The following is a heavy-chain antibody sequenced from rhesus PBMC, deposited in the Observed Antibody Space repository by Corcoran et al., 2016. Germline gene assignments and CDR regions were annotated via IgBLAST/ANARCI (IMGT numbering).Heavy chain of an antibody. J-gene: IGHJ4*01. V-gene: IGHV4S11*01. CDR3: ARQGGSYHFDY. Sequence: QVQLQESGPGLVKPLETLSLTCAVSGGSISSNHWSWLRKAPGKGLERIGCLYGSGSSTNYNPALKSRVTLSVDTSKNQLSLKLSSVTAADTAVYYCARQGGSYHFDYWGQGVLVTVSS. CDR1: GGSISSNH. D-gene: IGHD3-16*01. CDR2: LYGSGSST.